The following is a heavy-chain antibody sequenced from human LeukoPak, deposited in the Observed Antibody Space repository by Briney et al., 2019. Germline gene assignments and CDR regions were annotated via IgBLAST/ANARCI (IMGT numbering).Heavy chain of an antibody. CDR1: GGSISSSSYY. CDR3: ARYTSSRARWFDH. J-gene: IGHJ5*02. CDR2: IYYSGST. Sequence: SETLSLTCTVSGGSISSSSYYWGWIRQPPGKGLEWIGSIYYSGSTYYNPSRKSRATISVDTSKHQFSLKLSSVTAADTAVYYCARYTSSRARWFDHWGQGTLVTVSS. V-gene: IGHV4-39*01. D-gene: IGHD2-2*01.